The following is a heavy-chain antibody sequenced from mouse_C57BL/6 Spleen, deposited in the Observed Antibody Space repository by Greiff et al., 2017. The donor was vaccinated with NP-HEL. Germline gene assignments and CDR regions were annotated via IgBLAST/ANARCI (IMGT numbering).Heavy chain of an antibody. Sequence: QVQLQQPGAEVVMPGASVKLSCKASGYTFTIYWIHWMKQRPGQGLEWIGEIDPSDSYSNYNQKFKGKSTLTVDKSSSTAYMQLSSLTSEDSAVYYCARGTDWYFDVWGTGTTVTVSS. CDR2: IDPSDSYS. V-gene: IGHV1-69*01. CDR1: GYTFTIYW. CDR3: ARGTDWYFDV. J-gene: IGHJ1*03. D-gene: IGHD2-14*01.